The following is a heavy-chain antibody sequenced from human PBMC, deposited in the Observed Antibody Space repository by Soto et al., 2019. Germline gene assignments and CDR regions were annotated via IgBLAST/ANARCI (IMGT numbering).Heavy chain of an antibody. CDR3: ARGGFVVMGYYYGMDV. Sequence: NPSETLSLTCTVSGGSISSYYWSWIRQPPGKGLEWIGYIYYSGSTNYNPSLKSRVTISVDTSKNQFSLKLSSVTAADTAVYYCARGGFVVMGYYYGMDVWGQGTTVTVSS. D-gene: IGHD3-22*01. J-gene: IGHJ6*02. V-gene: IGHV4-59*01. CDR2: IYYSGST. CDR1: GGSISSYY.